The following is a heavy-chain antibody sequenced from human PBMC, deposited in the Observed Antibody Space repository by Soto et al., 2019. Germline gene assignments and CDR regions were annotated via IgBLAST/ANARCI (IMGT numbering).Heavy chain of an antibody. D-gene: IGHD2-15*01. CDR2: INHSGST. CDR3: AGAILVVAATRYAFDI. J-gene: IGHJ3*02. Sequence: SETLSLTCAVYGGSFSGYYWSWIRQPPGKGLEWIGEINHSGSTYYNPSRKSRVTISVDTSKNQFSLKLSSVTAADTAVYYCAGAILVVAATRYAFDIWGQGTMVTVSS. V-gene: IGHV4-34*01. CDR1: GGSFSGYY.